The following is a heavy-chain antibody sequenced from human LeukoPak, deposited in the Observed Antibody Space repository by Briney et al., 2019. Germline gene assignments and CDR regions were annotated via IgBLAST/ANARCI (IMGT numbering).Heavy chain of an antibody. CDR1: GFTFSNYN. J-gene: IGHJ5*02. V-gene: IGHV3-48*01. Sequence: GGSLRLSCAASGFTFSNYNMNWVRQAPGKGLEWVSFIISSSSTIYYADSVKGRFTISRDNAKNSLYLQMNSLKTEDTAVYYCTTYRYYYGSGAHNWFDPWGQGTLVTVSS. CDR3: TTYRYYYGSGAHNWFDP. CDR2: IISSSSTI. D-gene: IGHD3-10*01.